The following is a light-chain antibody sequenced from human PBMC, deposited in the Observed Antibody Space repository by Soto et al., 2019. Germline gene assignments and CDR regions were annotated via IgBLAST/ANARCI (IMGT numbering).Light chain of an antibody. J-gene: IGKJ1*01. Sequence: EIVMTQSPATLSVSQGERATLSCRASQSVSSNLAWYQQKPGQAPRLLIYGASTRATGIPARFSGSRSGTEFTLTISSLQSEDFAVYYCQQYNTWPPWTFGQGTKVEIK. CDR2: GAS. V-gene: IGKV3-15*01. CDR3: QQYNTWPPWT. CDR1: QSVSSN.